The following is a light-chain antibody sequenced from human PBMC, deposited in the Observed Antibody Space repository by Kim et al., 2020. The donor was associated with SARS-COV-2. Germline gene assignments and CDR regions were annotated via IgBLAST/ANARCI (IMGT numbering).Light chain of an antibody. V-gene: IGLV2-14*01. J-gene: IGLJ2*01. CDR2: EVN. CDR1: SSDVGDYNS. CDR3: TSYTRSSVL. Sequence: PEQSSTLSWSGSSSDVGDYNSVSWDQQHPSKAPKLLIYEVNQRPSGVSHRFSGSRSGNTASLTISGLQAEDETDYYCTSYTRSSVLFGGGTQLTVL.